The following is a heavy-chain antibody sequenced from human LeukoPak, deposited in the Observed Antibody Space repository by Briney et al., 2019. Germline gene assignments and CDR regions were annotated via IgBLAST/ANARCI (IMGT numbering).Heavy chain of an antibody. CDR2: IYYTGSI. J-gene: IGHJ6*03. Sequence: PSETLSLTCTVSGGSIRSYYWSWVRQPPGKGLEYIGHIYYTGSIDYNPSLKSRVTISLDTSKNQFSLKLSSVTAADTAVYSCARFSAHQLRSGYYYYMDVWGKGTTVTVSS. V-gene: IGHV4-59*01. CDR1: GGSIRSYY. CDR3: ARFSAHQLRSGYYYYMDV. D-gene: IGHD2-2*01.